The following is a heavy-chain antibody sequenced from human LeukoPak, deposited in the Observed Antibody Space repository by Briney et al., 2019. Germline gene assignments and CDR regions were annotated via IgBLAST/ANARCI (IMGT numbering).Heavy chain of an antibody. CDR1: GYTFTGYY. CDR3: ARAKALITMVRGGNWFDP. CDR2: INPNSGGT. V-gene: IGHV1-2*02. J-gene: IGHJ5*02. D-gene: IGHD3-10*01. Sequence: ASVKVSCKASGYTFTGYYIHWVRQAPGQGLEWMGWINPNSGGTNYAQKFQGRVTMTRDTSISTAYMELSRLRSDDTAVYYCARAKALITMVRGGNWFDPWGQGTLVTVSS.